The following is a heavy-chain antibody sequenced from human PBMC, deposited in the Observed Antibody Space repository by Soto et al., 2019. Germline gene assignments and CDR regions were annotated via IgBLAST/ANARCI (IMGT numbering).Heavy chain of an antibody. CDR1: GGSISSGGYY. CDR3: ARSGGYDFWSGSQTFDY. V-gene: IGHV4-31*03. Sequence: LSLTCTVSGGSISSGGYYWSWIRQHPGKGLEWIGYIYYSGSTYYNPSLKSRVTISVDTSKNQFSLKLSSVTAADTAVYYCARSGGYDFWSGSQTFDYWGQGTLVTVSS. J-gene: IGHJ4*02. D-gene: IGHD3-3*01. CDR2: IYYSGST.